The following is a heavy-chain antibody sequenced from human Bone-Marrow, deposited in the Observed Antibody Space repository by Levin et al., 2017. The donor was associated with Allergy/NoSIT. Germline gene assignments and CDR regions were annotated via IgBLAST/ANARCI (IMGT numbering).Heavy chain of an antibody. CDR3: ARGLWYSSSWYSLDY. V-gene: IGHV3-30*04. D-gene: IGHD6-13*01. CDR1: GFTFSSYA. CDR2: ISYDGSNK. J-gene: IGHJ4*02. Sequence: GESLKISCAASGFTFSSYAMHWVRQAPGKGLEWVAVISYDGSNKYYADSVKGRFTISRDNSKNTLYLQMNSLRAEDTAVYYCARGLWYSSSWYSLDYWGQGTLVTVSS.